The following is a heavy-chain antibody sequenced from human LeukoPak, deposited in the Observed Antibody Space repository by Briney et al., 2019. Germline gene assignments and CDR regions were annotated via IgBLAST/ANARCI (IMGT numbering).Heavy chain of an antibody. J-gene: IGHJ3*02. D-gene: IGHD2-2*01. CDR1: GYTFTGYY. CDR2: INPNSGGT. V-gene: IGHV1-2*02. CDR3: ARSCSSTSCQGNAFDI. Sequence: ASVKVSCKASGYTFTGYYMHWVRQAPGQGLEWMGWINPNSGGTNYAQKFQGRVTMTRDTSISTAYMELSRLRSDDTAVYYCARSCSSTSCQGNAFDIWGQGTMVTVSS.